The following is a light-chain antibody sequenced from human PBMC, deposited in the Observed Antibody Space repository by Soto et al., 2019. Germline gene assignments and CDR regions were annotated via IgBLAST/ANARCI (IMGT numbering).Light chain of an antibody. CDR3: TSYTPIVTLGSV. J-gene: IGLJ1*01. CDR2: EVT. V-gene: IGLV2-14*01. CDR1: SSDIGGYNS. Sequence: QSVLTQPASVSGSPGQSITISCTGTSSDIGGYNSVSWYQQHPGRAPRLIIYEVTNRPSGVSNRFSASKSGNTASLTISGLQAEDEADYYCTSYTPIVTLGSVFGTGTKVTFL.